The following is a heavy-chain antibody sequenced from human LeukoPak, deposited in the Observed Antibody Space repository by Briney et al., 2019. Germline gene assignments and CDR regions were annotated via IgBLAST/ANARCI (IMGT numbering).Heavy chain of an antibody. D-gene: IGHD6-6*01. CDR2: ISSSSSYI. Sequence: KPGGSLRLSCAASGFTFSSYSMNWVRQAPGKGLEWVSSISSSSSYIYYADSVKGRFTISRDNAKNSLYLQMNSLRAEDTAVYYCARSPHPTGYSTSYYFDYWGQGTLVTVSS. J-gene: IGHJ4*02. CDR3: ARSPHPTGYSTSYYFDY. V-gene: IGHV3-21*01. CDR1: GFTFSSYS.